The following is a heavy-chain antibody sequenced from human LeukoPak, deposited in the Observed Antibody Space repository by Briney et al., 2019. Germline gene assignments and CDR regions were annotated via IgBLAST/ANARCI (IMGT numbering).Heavy chain of an antibody. J-gene: IGHJ5*02. CDR2: INPNSGGT. CDR1: GYTFTGYS. CDR3: ARDRPSSRNWFDP. Sequence: ASVKVSCKASGYTFTGYSMHWVRQAPGQGLEWMGWINPNSGGTNYAQKFQGRVTMTRDTSISTAYMELSRLRSDDTAVYYCARDRPSSRNWFDPWGQGTLVTVSS. V-gene: IGHV1-2*02. D-gene: IGHD6-13*01.